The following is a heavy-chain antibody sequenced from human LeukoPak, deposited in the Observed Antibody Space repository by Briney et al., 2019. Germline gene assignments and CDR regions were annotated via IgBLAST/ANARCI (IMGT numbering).Heavy chain of an antibody. J-gene: IGHJ3*02. CDR2: ISSSSSYI. Sequence: GGSLRLSCAASGFTFSSYSMNWVRQAPGKGLEWVLSISSSSSYIYYADSVKGRFTISRDNAKNSLYLQMNSLRAEDTAVYYCARDGGLYGDSAFDIWGQGTMVTVSS. CDR1: GFTFSSYS. V-gene: IGHV3-21*01. CDR3: ARDGGLYGDSAFDI. D-gene: IGHD4-17*01.